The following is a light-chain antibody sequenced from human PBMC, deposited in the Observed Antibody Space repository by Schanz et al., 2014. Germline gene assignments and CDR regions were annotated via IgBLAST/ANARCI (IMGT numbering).Light chain of an antibody. CDR1: QSVSSTF. CDR3: QQRSNWPLSYT. CDR2: GAS. V-gene: IGKV3D-20*02. Sequence: ENVLTQSPGTLSLSPGERATLSCRASQSVSSTFLAWYQQKPGQAPRLLIYGASTRATGIPDRFSGGGSGTDFTLTISRLEPEDFAVYYCQQRSNWPLSYTFGQGTKLEIK. J-gene: IGKJ2*01.